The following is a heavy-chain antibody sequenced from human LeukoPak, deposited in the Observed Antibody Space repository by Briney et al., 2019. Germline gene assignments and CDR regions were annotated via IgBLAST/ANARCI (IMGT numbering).Heavy chain of an antibody. J-gene: IGHJ4*02. D-gene: IGHD1-26*01. CDR3: ARAWRISGSYSGFAY. V-gene: IGHV1-2*06. CDR2: INPNSCGT. Sequence: ASVKVSCKASGYTFTGYYMHWVRQAPGQGLEWMGRINPNSCGTNYAQKFQGRVTMTRDTSISTAYMELSRLRSDDTAVYYCARAWRISGSYSGFAYWGQGTLVTVSS. CDR1: GYTFTGYY.